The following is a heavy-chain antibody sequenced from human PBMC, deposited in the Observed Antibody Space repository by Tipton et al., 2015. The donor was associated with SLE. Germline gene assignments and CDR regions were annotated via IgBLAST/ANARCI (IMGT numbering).Heavy chain of an antibody. CDR3: AREVHYYMDV. CDR2: IYGGSAI. Sequence: SLRLSCAASGFSVRNNYMSWIRQAPGKGLEWVSVIYGGSAIYYADSVKGRFTTSRHNSKNTVYLDMNSLRPEDTAVYYCAREVHYYMDVWGEGTTVTVS. V-gene: IGHV3-53*04. CDR1: GFSVRNNY. J-gene: IGHJ6*03.